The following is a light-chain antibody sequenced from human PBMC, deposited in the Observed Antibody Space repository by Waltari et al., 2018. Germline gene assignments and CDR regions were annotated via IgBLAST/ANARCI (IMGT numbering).Light chain of an antibody. J-gene: IGKJ1*01. V-gene: IGKV3-20*01. CDR3: QNHERLPAT. CDR2: EAS. CDR1: QNIGRY. Sequence: EIVLTQSPGTLSLSPGERATLSCRASQNIGRYLVWYQQKPGQAPRLLIYEASRRATGIPDRFSSSGSGTDFSLTISRLEPEDFAVYYCQNHERLPATFGQGTKVEIK.